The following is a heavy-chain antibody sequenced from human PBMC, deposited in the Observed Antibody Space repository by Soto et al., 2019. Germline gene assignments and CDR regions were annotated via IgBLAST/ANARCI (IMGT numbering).Heavy chain of an antibody. V-gene: IGHV4-39*01. CDR1: GGSISSSSYY. CDR2: IYYSGST. J-gene: IGHJ5*02. CDR3: ARELGRQLVPAALLSRWFDP. Sequence: SDTLSLTCTVSGGSISSSSYYWCWIRHPPGKGLEWIGSIYYSGSTYYNPSLKSRVTISEDTSKNRFALKLNSVAAAGAAVYYCARELGRQLVPAALLSRWFDPWGQGTLVTVSS. D-gene: IGHD2-2*01.